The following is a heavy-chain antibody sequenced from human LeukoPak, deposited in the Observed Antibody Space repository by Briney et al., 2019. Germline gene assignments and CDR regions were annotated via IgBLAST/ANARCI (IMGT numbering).Heavy chain of an antibody. J-gene: IGHJ4*02. CDR1: GGSISSGGYY. Sequence: PSETLSLTCTVSGGSISSGGYYWSWIRQHPGKGLEWIGYIYNSGSTYYNPSLKSRVTISVDTSKNQFSLKLNSVTAADTAVYYCARASSSWPYYFDCWGQGTLVTVSS. D-gene: IGHD6-13*01. CDR3: ARASSSWPYYFDC. V-gene: IGHV4-31*03. CDR2: IYNSGST.